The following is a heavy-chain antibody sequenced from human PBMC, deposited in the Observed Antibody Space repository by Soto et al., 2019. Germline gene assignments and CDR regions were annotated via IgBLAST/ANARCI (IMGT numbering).Heavy chain of an antibody. J-gene: IGHJ4*02. CDR2: IYHSGST. CDR1: GGSISSGGYS. D-gene: IGHD5-12*01. CDR3: AARGGLPRSC. Sequence: QLQLQESGSGLVKPSQTLSLTCAVSGGSISSGGYSWSWIRQPPGKGLEWIGYIYHSGSTYYNPSLKSRVTISVHGSKNQSSHKLSSVTAADPAVYFCAARGGLPRSCGGQGTLVTDSS. V-gene: IGHV4-30-2*01.